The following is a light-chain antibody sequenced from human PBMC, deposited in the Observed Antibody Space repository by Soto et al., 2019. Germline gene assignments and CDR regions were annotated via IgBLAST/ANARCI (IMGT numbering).Light chain of an antibody. CDR3: QQYGSSPVT. Sequence: EVVLTQSPGTLSLSPGESATLSCRASQSVSSSYLAWYQQKPGQAPRLLIYGASSRATGVPDRFSVSGSGTDFTLTISSLEPEDFAVYYCQQYGSSPVTFGQGTKLEIK. V-gene: IGKV3-20*01. CDR2: GAS. J-gene: IGKJ1*01. CDR1: QSVSSSY.